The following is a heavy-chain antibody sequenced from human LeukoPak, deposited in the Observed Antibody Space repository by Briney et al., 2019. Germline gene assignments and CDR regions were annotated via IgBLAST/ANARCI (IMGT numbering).Heavy chain of an antibody. V-gene: IGHV3-15*01. CDR2: IKSKIDGGTT. D-gene: IGHD1-26*01. CDR1: GFTFNNAW. J-gene: IGHJ4*02. Sequence: GGSLRLSCAASGFTFNNAWMSWVRQAPGKGLEWVGRIKSKIDGGTTDYAAPVKGRFTISRDDSKNTLYLEMSSLKTEDTAVYYCTTDLYSGSSADYWGQGTLVTVSS. CDR3: TTDLYSGSSADY.